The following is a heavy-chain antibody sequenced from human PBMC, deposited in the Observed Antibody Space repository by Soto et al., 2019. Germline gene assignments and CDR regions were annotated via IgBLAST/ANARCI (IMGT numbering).Heavy chain of an antibody. CDR1: GGTFSSYT. J-gene: IGHJ4*02. Sequence: SVKVSCKASGGTFSSYTSRWVRQAPGQGLEWMGMIIPILGIATYAQKFQGRVTMTRDTSTSTVYMDLSSLKSEDTAVYYCARSPYSSGYYYAIDYWGQGTQVTVSS. CDR2: IIPILGIA. CDR3: ARSPYSSGYYYAIDY. V-gene: IGHV1-69*02. D-gene: IGHD3-22*01.